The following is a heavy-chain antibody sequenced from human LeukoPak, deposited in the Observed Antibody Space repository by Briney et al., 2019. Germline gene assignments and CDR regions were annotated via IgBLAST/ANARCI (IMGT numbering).Heavy chain of an antibody. Sequence: GGSLRLSCAASGFTFSSYWMSWVRQAPGKGLEWVANIKSDGSEKYYVDSVKGRFTISRDNAKNSLYLQMNSLRAEDTAVYYCARMLWFGESEFDYWGQGTLVTVSS. CDR1: GFTFSSYW. CDR2: IKSDGSEK. V-gene: IGHV3-7*01. J-gene: IGHJ4*02. D-gene: IGHD3-10*01. CDR3: ARMLWFGESEFDY.